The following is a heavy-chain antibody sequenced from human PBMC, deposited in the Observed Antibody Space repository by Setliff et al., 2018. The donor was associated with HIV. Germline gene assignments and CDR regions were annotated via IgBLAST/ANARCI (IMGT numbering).Heavy chain of an antibody. CDR2: INHNGRT. D-gene: IGHD6-13*01. V-gene: IGHV4-34*01. J-gene: IGHJ6*03. Sequence: SETLSLTCAVYGGSFSDYYWSWIRQHPGKGLEWIGEINHNGRTIQSPSLGSRVTISIDTSKNQFSLNLSSVSAADTAVYYCARVSKTHWYSIPRDYYHHIDVWGKGTTVTVSS. CDR1: GGSFSDYY. CDR3: ARVSKTHWYSIPRDYYHHIDV.